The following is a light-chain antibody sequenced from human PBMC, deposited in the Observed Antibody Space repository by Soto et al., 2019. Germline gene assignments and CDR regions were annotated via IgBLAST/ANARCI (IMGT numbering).Light chain of an antibody. CDR2: AAS. J-gene: IGKJ3*01. CDR3: QQANSFPRT. V-gene: IGKV1-12*01. Sequence: DIQMTQSPSSVSASVGDRVTITCRSSQGISSWLAWYQQHPGKAPKLLIYAASSWQSGVPSRFSGSGDGKYFTITSSILQPEDFATYYCQQANSFPRTFGPGTKVDIK. CDR1: QGISSW.